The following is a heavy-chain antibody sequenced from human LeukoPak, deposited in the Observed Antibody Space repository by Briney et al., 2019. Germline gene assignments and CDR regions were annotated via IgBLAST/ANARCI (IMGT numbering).Heavy chain of an antibody. D-gene: IGHD6-13*01. Sequence: ASVKASCKASGYTFTSYYMHWVRQAPGQGLEWMGIINPSSGTTTYALKFQGRVTMTRDTSTSTVYMELSGLMSEDTAVYYCARDYTGGGSSWSDNWFDPWGQGTLVTVSS. CDR3: ARDYTGGGSSWSDNWFDP. CDR2: INPSSGTT. CDR1: GYTFTSYY. J-gene: IGHJ5*02. V-gene: IGHV1-46*01.